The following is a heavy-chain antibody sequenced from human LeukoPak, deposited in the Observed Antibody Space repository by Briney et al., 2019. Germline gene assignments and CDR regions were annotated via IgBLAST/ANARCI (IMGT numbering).Heavy chain of an antibody. Sequence: ASVKVSCKAPGDTFTDYYMHWVRQAPGQGLEWMGRINPDTGDADYGHKFQGRVTVTRDTSISTVYMELRMLRSDDTAVYYCTRGHYFDYWGQGTLVTLSS. CDR1: GDTFTDYY. CDR3: TRGHYFDY. V-gene: IGHV1-2*06. CDR2: INPDTGDA. J-gene: IGHJ4*02.